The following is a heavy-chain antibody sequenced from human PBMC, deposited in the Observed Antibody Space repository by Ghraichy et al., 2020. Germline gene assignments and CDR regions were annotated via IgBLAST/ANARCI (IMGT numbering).Heavy chain of an antibody. J-gene: IGHJ4*02. V-gene: IGHV4-39*01. CDR2: IFYTEGA. D-gene: IGHD4-17*01. CDR1: GGSITSSGYY. CDR3: ARHERSTPTVRVCPPADH. Sequence: ESLNISCTVSGGSITSSGYYWGWIRQPPGKGLEWIGSIFYTEGASYNPAHKSRVTISLDTSNNQFSLKLSSVTAAATAVYYCARHERSTPTVRVCPPADHWGQGTLVTVSS.